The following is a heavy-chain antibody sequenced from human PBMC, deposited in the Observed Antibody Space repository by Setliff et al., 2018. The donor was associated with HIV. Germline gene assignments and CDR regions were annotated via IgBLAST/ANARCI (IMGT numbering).Heavy chain of an antibody. CDR2: LYSGGTI. CDR1: GFTVNSDY. V-gene: IGHV3-66*02. Sequence: GGSLRLSCAVSGFTVNSDYMTLVRQAPGKGPEWVSILYSGGTIHYADSVKGRFTISRDVSKNTLYLQMNSLTTEETAVYYCARYVRPPYYFDYWGQGALVTVSS. D-gene: IGHD3-10*01. J-gene: IGHJ4*02. CDR3: ARYVRPPYYFDY.